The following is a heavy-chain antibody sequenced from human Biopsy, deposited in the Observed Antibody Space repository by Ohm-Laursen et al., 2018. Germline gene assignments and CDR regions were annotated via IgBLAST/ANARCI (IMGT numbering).Heavy chain of an antibody. CDR1: GDSISSYY. CDR2: VYYTGST. V-gene: IGHV4-59*01. Sequence: SETLSLTCTASGDSISSYYWSWIRQPPGKGLEWIGYVYYTGSTDYNPSLQSRVTISVDTSKNHFSLRLRSVTPADTAIYYCARDRGYYPGRTVPGYFDLWGRGTLVTVSS. D-gene: IGHD2-15*01. CDR3: ARDRGYYPGRTVPGYFDL. J-gene: IGHJ2*01.